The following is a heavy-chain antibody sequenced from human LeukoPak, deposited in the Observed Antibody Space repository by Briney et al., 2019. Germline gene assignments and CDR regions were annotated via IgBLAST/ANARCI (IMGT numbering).Heavy chain of an antibody. Sequence: PGGSLRLSCAASGFTFSIFAMLWVRQPPGKGLEWVSSIFPSGGEIHYADSVRGRFTISRDNSKSTLSLQMNSVRAEDTAIYYCAAYRQLLLPLESWGQGTLVTVSS. D-gene: IGHD5-24*01. CDR1: GFTFSIFA. V-gene: IGHV3-23*01. CDR2: IFPSGGEI. J-gene: IGHJ5*02. CDR3: AAYRQLLLPLES.